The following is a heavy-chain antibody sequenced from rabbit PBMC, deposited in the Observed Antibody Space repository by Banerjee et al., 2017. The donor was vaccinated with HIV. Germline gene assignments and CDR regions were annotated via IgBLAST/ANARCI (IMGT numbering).Heavy chain of an antibody. Sequence: QEQLVESGGDLVQPEGSLTLTCTASGIDFSGYWMSWVRQAPGKGLEWIACIDTTNGGATWYASWAKGRLTLSKTSSTTVTLQMTSLTAADTATYFCVRSVLGNSNLWGPGTLVTVS. J-gene: IGHJ4*01. CDR3: VRSVLGNSNL. CDR2: IDTTNGGAT. D-gene: IGHD4-2*01. V-gene: IGHV1S45*01. CDR1: GIDFSGYW.